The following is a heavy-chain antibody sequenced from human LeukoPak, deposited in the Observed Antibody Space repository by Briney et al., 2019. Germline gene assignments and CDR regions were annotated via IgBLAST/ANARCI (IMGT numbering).Heavy chain of an antibody. V-gene: IGHV4-38-2*01. J-gene: IGHJ4*02. CDR3: ARLDPAGIAVAGTIDY. Sequence: SETVSLTCAVSGYSISSGYYWGWIRQPPGKGLEWIGSIYHSGSTYYNPSLKSRVTISVDTSKNQFSLKLSSVTAADTAVYYCARLDPAGIAVAGTIDYWGQGTLVTVPS. CDR1: GYSISSGYY. D-gene: IGHD6-19*01. CDR2: IYHSGST.